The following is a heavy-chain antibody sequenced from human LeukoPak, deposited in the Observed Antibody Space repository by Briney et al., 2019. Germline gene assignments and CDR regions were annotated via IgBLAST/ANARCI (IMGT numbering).Heavy chain of an antibody. Sequence: PSETLSLTCTVSGGSISSYYWSWIRQPPGKGLEWIGYIYYSGSTNYNPSLKSRVTISVDTSKNQFSLKLSSVTAADTAVDYCARDPGPDYDILTGYSYYYYGMDVWGQGTTVTVSS. CDR3: ARDPGPDYDILTGYSYYYYGMDV. CDR2: IYYSGST. CDR1: GGSISSYY. V-gene: IGHV4-59*01. J-gene: IGHJ6*02. D-gene: IGHD3-9*01.